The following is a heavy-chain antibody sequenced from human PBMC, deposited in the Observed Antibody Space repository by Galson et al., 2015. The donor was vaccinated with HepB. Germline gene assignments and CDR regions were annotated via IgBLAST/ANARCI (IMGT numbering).Heavy chain of an antibody. CDR1: GFTVSSHY. CDR3: ARDRGDYDSSGYDY. V-gene: IGHV3-66*01. CDR2: IYSGGST. Sequence: SLRLSCAASGFTVSSHYLSCVRQAPGKGLEWVSVIYSGGSTYYADSVKGRFTISRANSKNTLYLQMNSLRAEDTAVYYCARDRGDYDSSGYDYWGQGTLVTVSS. J-gene: IGHJ4*02. D-gene: IGHD3-22*01.